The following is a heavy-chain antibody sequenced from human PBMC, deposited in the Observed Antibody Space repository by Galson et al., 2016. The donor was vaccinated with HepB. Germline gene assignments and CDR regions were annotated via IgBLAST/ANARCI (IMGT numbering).Heavy chain of an antibody. CDR3: TRGPPQYYSDSSGYYLFDF. Sequence: SLRLSCATSGYTFRNYWISWVRQAPGKGLEWVANINYDGVEKNYAGSVKGRFTISRDNAKNSLYLQMHSLTTEDTAVYYCTRGPPQYYSDSSGYYLFDFWGQGTLVTVSS. J-gene: IGHJ4*02. V-gene: IGHV3-7*03. CDR2: INYDGVEK. CDR1: GYTFRNYW. D-gene: IGHD3-22*01.